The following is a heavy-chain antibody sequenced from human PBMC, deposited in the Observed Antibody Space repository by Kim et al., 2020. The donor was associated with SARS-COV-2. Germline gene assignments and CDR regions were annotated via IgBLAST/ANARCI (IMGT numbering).Heavy chain of an antibody. J-gene: IGHJ4*01. CDR2: ISADGQNT. Sequence: GGSLRLSCAASGFTFSNYAMTWVRQASGKRPEWVSAISADGQNTYYADSVQGRFTFSRDNFRNILYLQLNILRAEDTAIYFCATHFDHLPGRLAYFYYWG. D-gene: IGHD6-6*01. CDR1: GFTFSNYA. CDR3: ATHFDHLPGRLAYFYY. V-gene: IGHV3-23*01.